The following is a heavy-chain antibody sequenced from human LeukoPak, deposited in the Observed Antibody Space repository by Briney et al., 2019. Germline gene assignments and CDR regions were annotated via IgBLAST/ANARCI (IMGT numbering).Heavy chain of an antibody. CDR3: ARGHAPSYPNYYYYYYMDV. V-gene: IGHV4-34*01. J-gene: IGHJ6*03. CDR1: GGSFSGYY. CDR2: INHSGST. Sequence: PSETLSLTCAVYGGSFSGYYWSWIRQPPGKGLEWIGEINHSGSTNYNPSLKSRVTISVDTSKNQFSLKLSSVTAADTAVYHCARGHAPSYPNYYYYYYMDVWGKGTTVTVSS. D-gene: IGHD3-16*02.